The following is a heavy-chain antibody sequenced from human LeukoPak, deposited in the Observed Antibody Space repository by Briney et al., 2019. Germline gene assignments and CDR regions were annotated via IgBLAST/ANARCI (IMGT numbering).Heavy chain of an antibody. D-gene: IGHD5-18*01. V-gene: IGHV3-9*01. CDR3: AKDRGYSYGTYWYFDL. CDR2: ISWNSGYI. CDR1: GFIFDDYA. J-gene: IGHJ2*01. Sequence: GRSLRLSCAASGFIFDDYAMHWVRQAPGKGLEWVSGISWNSGYIGYADSVKGRFTISRDNAKNSLYLQMNSLRAEDTALYYCAKDRGYSYGTYWYFDLWGRGTLVTVSS.